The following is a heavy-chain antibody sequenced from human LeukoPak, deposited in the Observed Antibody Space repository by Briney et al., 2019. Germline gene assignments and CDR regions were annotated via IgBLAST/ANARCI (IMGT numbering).Heavy chain of an antibody. CDR3: AKGVTMTTAQRRNYYYYGMDV. V-gene: IGHV3-23*01. D-gene: IGHD4-17*01. J-gene: IGHJ6*02. Sequence: GGSLRLSCAASGFTFSSYAMSWVRQAPGKGLEWVSDISGSGGSTYYADSVKGRFTISRDNSKNTLYLQMNSLRAEDTAVYYCAKGVTMTTAQRRNYYYYGMDVWGQGTTVTVSS. CDR2: ISGSGGST. CDR1: GFTFSSYA.